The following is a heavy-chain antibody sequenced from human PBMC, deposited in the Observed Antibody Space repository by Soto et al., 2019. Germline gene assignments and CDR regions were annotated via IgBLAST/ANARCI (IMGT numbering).Heavy chain of an antibody. CDR1: GFTFSSYA. D-gene: IGHD5-12*01. CDR3: ARGWVGYSGLAVVDY. Sequence: GGSLRLSCAASGFTFSSYAMHWVRQAPGKGLEWVAVISYDGSNKYYADSVKGRFTISRDNSKNTLYLQMNSLRAEDTAVYYCARGWVGYSGLAVVDYWGQGTLVTVSS. V-gene: IGHV3-30-3*01. J-gene: IGHJ4*02. CDR2: ISYDGSNK.